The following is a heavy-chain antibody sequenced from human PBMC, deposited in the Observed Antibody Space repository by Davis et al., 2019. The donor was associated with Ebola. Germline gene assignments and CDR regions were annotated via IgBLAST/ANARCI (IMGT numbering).Heavy chain of an antibody. CDR1: GFTFSSYA. CDR2: ISSNGGST. CDR3: ARDLVLVVYTSFAAFDI. Sequence: GGSLRLSCSASGFTFSSYAMHWVRQAPGKGLEYVSAISSNGGSTYYADSVKGRFTISRDNSKNTLYLQMSSLRSEDTAVYYCARDLVLVVYTSFAAFDIWGQGTMVTVSS. V-gene: IGHV3-64D*08. D-gene: IGHD2-8*02. J-gene: IGHJ3*02.